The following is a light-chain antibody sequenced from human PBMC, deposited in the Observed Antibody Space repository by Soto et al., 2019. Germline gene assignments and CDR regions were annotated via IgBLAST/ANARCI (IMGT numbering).Light chain of an antibody. CDR3: QQSYSTPPA. Sequence: DIQMTQSPSSLSASVGVRVTITCRASQSISSFLNWYQQKPGKAPRLLIYAASSLQSGVPSRFSGSGSGIDFTLTISSLQPEDFATYYCQQSYSTPPACGQGTKLEIK. V-gene: IGKV1-39*01. CDR1: QSISSF. CDR2: AAS. J-gene: IGKJ2*01.